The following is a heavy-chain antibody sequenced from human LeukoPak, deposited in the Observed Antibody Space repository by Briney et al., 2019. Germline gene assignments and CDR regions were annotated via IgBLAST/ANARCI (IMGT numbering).Heavy chain of an antibody. CDR2: INPNSGGT. J-gene: IGHJ4*02. CDR3: ARDPIAAAGLPGDY. V-gene: IGHV1-2*02. D-gene: IGHD6-13*01. CDR1: GYSFTGYY. Sequence: GASLKVSCKAPGYSFTGYYMHWVRQAPGHRLEWMGWINPNSGGTNYAQKFQGRVAMTRDTSISTAYMELSRLRYADTAVYYCARDPIAAAGLPGDYWGQGTLVTVSS.